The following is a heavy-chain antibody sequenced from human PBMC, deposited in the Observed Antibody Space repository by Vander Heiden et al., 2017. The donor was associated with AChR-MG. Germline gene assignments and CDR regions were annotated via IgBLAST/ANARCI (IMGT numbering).Heavy chain of an antibody. V-gene: IGHV4-34*01. Sequence: QVQLQQWGAGLLKPSETLSLTCAVYGGSFSGYYWSWIRQPPGKGLEWIGEINHSGSTNYNPSLKRRVTISVDTSKNQFSLKLSSVTAAETAVYYCARGNPGWLRFNLSVWFDPWGHGTLVTVSS. CDR2: INHSGST. CDR1: GGSFSGYY. D-gene: IGHD5-12*01. J-gene: IGHJ5*02. CDR3: ARGNPGWLRFNLSVWFDP.